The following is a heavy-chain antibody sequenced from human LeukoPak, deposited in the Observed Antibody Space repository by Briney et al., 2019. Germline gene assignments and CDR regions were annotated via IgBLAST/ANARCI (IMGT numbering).Heavy chain of an antibody. CDR1: GYSFTSYW. V-gene: IGHV5-10-1*01. CDR2: IDPSDSYT. CDR3: ARRVVAGPGDYYGMDV. Sequence: GKSLRISCKGSGYSFTSYWISWVRQMPGKGLEWMGRIDPSDSYTNYSPSFQGHVTISADKSISTAYLQWSSLKASDTAMYYCARRVVAGPGDYYGMDVWGKGTTVTVSS. J-gene: IGHJ6*04. D-gene: IGHD6-19*01.